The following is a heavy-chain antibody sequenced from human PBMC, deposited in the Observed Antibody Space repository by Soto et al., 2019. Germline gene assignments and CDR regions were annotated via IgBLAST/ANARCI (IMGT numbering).Heavy chain of an antibody. CDR3: AKAAPPYYYYGMDV. J-gene: IGHJ6*02. CDR2: ISYDGSNK. CDR1: GFTSSSYG. V-gene: IGHV3-30*18. Sequence: QVQLVESGGGVVQPGRSLRLSCAASGFTSSSYGMHWVRQAPGKGLEWVAVISYDGSNKYYADSVKGRFTISRDNSKNTLYLQMNSLRAEDTAVFYCAKAAPPYYYYGMDVWGQGTTVTVSS.